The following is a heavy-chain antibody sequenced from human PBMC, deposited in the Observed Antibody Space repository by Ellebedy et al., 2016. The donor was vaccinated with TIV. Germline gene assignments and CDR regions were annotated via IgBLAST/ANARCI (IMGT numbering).Heavy chain of an antibody. CDR2: INPSGGTT. V-gene: IGHV1-46*01. J-gene: IGHJ4*02. Sequence: AALVKVSCKASGYTFISYYVHWVRQAPGQGLEWMGIINPSGGTTTYAQKFQGRVTMTRDTSTSTVFMELSSLRSEDTAVYYCARDKSQIAASFTGSFGYWGQGTLVTVSS. CDR1: GYTFISYY. D-gene: IGHD3-10*01. CDR3: ARDKSQIAASFTGSFGY.